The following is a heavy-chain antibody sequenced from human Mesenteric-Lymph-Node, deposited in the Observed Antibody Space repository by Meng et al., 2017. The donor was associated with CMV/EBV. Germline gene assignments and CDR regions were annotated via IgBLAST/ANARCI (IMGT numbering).Heavy chain of an antibody. D-gene: IGHD1-1*01. CDR1: GFIFSKYG. Sequence: GESLKISCAASGFIFSKYGMNWVRQAPGKGLEWVSYISSSGSTIYYADSVKGRFTISRDNARKSLYLQMNSLRAEDTALYYCAREKGSSNCYDYWGQGTLVTVSS. J-gene: IGHJ4*02. V-gene: IGHV3-48*03. CDR3: AREKGSSNCYDY. CDR2: ISSSGSTI.